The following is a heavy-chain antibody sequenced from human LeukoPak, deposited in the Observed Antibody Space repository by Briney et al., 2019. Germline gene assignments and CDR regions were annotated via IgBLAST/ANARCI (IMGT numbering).Heavy chain of an antibody. V-gene: IGHV4-4*07. D-gene: IGHD2-15*01. Sequence: SETLSLTCTVSGGSISSYHWSWIRQPAGKGLEWIGRVYTSENTIYNPSLKSRVSMSTDTFKNQFSLNLSSVTAADSAIYYCARGGEWWELSTQLASWGQGTLVTVSS. CDR2: VYTSENT. CDR1: GGSISSYH. CDR3: ARGGEWWELSTQLAS. J-gene: IGHJ4*02.